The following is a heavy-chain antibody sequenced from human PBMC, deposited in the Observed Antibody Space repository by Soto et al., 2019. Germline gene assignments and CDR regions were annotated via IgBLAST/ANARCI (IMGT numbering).Heavy chain of an antibody. V-gene: IGHV3-48*01. CDR3: FVGWELPDF. D-gene: IGHD1-26*01. CDR2: ISSSSSTI. J-gene: IGHJ4*02. CDR1: EFTFSSYN. Sequence: EVQLVESGGGLVQPGGSLRLSCAASEFTFSSYNMNWVRQAPGKGLEWVSYISSSSSTIYYADSVKGRFTISRDNAKNSLYLQMNSLRVEDTAVYYCFVGWELPDFWGQGTLVTVSS.